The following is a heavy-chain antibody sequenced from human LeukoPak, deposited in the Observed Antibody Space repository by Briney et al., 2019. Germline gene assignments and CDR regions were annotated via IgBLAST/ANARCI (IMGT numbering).Heavy chain of an antibody. D-gene: IGHD2-2*01. Sequence: GGSLRLSCTASGFTFGDYAMSWVRQAPGKGLEWVGFIRSKAYGGTTEYAASVKGRFTISRDDSKSIAYLQMNSLKTEDTAEYYCTRDMGYCSSTSCYAGDYWGQGTLVTVSS. J-gene: IGHJ4*02. CDR1: GFTFGDYA. V-gene: IGHV3-49*04. CDR3: TRDMGYCSSTSCYAGDY. CDR2: IRSKAYGGTT.